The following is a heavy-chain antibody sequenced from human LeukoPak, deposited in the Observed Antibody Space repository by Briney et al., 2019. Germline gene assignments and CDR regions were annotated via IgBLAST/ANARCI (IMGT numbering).Heavy chain of an antibody. CDR1: RFTFSDYY. Sequence: GGSLRISCAASRFTFSDYYMSWIRQAPGKGLEWISYISSSGDSMVYADSVKGRFTISRDNAKNSLYLQMNSLRAEDTAVYYCATGSGSRSPYYLDYWGQGTLVTVSS. V-gene: IGHV3-11*01. J-gene: IGHJ4*02. CDR2: ISSSGDSM. D-gene: IGHD3-10*01. CDR3: ATGSGSRSPYYLDY.